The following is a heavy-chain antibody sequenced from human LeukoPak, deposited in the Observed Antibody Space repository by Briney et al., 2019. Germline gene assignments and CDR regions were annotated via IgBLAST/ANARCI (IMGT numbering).Heavy chain of an antibody. D-gene: IGHD3-3*01. CDR3: ARVGESNYDFWSGYYYNWFDP. J-gene: IGHJ5*02. CDR1: GGSFSSYT. Sequence: SVNVSCKASGGSFSSYTISWLRLAPRAGIEWMGRIIPILGQENYEQKFQGRVTLTADKSTSTAYMELSSLRSEDTAVYYCARVGESNYDFWSGYYYNWFDPWGQGTLVTVSS. CDR2: IIPILGQE. V-gene: IGHV1-69*08.